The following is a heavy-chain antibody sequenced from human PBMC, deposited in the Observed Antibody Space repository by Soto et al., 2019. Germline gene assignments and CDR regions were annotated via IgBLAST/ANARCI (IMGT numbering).Heavy chain of an antibody. V-gene: IGHV5-51*01. J-gene: IGHJ6*02. CDR1: GYSFTSYW. D-gene: IGHD4-17*01. Sequence: PGESLKISCKGSGYSFTSYWIGWVRQMPGKGLEWMGIIYPGDSDTRYSPSFQGQVTISADKSISTAYLQWSSLKASGTAMYYCARLGLTFGDYGIYYYYYYGMDVWGQGTTVTVSS. CDR2: IYPGDSDT. CDR3: ARLGLTFGDYGIYYYYYYGMDV.